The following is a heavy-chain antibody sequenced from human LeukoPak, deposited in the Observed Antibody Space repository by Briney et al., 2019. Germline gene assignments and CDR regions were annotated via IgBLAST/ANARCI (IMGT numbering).Heavy chain of an antibody. CDR1: GFTFSSYS. CDR2: ISSSSSYI. D-gene: IGHD3-10*01. Sequence: GGSLRLSCAASGFTFSSYSMIWVRQAPGKGLEWVSSISSSSSYIYYADSVKGRFTISRDNAKNSLYLQMNSLRAEDTAVYYCARDWGFGEPYFDYWGQGTLVTVSS. CDR3: ARDWGFGEPYFDY. V-gene: IGHV3-21*01. J-gene: IGHJ4*02.